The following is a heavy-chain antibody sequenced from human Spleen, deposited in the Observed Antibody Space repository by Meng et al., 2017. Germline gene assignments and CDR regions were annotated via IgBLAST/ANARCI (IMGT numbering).Heavy chain of an antibody. CDR1: GDSITSNNW. J-gene: IGHJ1*01. CDR2: IPHRGSA. CDR3: RVWSGGSV. Sequence: QGQLRESGTGLVKPSETLSLTCAVTGDSITSNNWWSWVHQPPGKGLEWVGEIPHRGSAAYNPSLKSRVSMSIDIPKNQFSLKLPSMTAAYVAVDHCRVWSGGSVWGERTLVTVSS. D-gene: IGHD3-10*01. V-gene: IGHV4-4*02.